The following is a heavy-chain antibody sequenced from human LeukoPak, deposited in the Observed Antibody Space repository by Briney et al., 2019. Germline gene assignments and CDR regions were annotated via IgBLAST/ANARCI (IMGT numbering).Heavy chain of an antibody. V-gene: IGHV1-2*02. CDR1: GYTFTGYY. CDR2: INPNSGGT. J-gene: IGHJ4*02. Sequence: ASVKVSCKASGYTFTGYYMHWVRQAPGQGLEWMGWINPNSGGTNYAQKFQGRVTMTRDTSISTAYMELSRLRSDDTAVYYCAREYLSLGGWYVYWGQGTLVTVSS. CDR3: AREYLSLGGWYVY. D-gene: IGHD6-19*01.